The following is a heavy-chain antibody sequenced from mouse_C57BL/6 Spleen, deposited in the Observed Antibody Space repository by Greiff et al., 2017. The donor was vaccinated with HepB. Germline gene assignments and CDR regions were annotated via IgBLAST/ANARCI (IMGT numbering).Heavy chain of an antibody. V-gene: IGHV1-85*01. CDR2: IYPRDGST. J-gene: IGHJ1*03. D-gene: IGHD1-1*01. Sequence: LQESGPELVKPGASVKLSCKASGYTFTSYDINWVKQRPGQGLEWIGWIYPRDGSTKYNEKFKGKATLTVDTSSSTAYMELHSLTSEDSAVYFCARPFITTDWYFDVWGTGTTVTVSS. CDR3: ARPFITTDWYFDV. CDR1: GYTFTSYD.